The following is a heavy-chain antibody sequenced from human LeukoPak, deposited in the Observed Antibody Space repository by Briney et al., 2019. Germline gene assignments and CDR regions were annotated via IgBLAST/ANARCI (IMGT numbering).Heavy chain of an antibody. CDR1: GYSITNGYY. V-gene: IGHV4-34*01. CDR2: INHSGST. J-gene: IGHJ3*02. Sequence: PSETLSLTCSVSGYSITNGYYWSWIRQPPGKGLEWIGEINHSGSTNYNPSLKSRVTISVDTSKNQFSLKLSSVIAADTAVYYCARGMDGRDGIWGQGTMVTVSS. CDR3: ARGMDGRDGI. D-gene: IGHD5-24*01.